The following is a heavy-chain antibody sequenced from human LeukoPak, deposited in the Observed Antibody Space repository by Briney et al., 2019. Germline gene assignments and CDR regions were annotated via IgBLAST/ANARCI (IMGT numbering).Heavy chain of an antibody. D-gene: IGHD1-26*01. J-gene: IGHJ4*02. V-gene: IGHV5-51*01. Sequence: GESLKISCKGSGYSFASYWIGWVRQMPGKGLEWMGVIYPGDSDTRYSPSFQGQVTISADKSISTAYLQWSGLKASDSAMYYCARYSGAKGDYWGQGTLVTVSS. CDR1: GYSFASYW. CDR2: IYPGDSDT. CDR3: ARYSGAKGDY.